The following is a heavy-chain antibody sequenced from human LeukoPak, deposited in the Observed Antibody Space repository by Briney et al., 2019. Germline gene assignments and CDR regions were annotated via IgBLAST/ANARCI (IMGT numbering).Heavy chain of an antibody. J-gene: IGHJ4*01. CDR2: ISSNSRDI. CDR3: ARDDRDISSYRFDY. Sequence: GGSLRLSCAASGFTFNTYSMNWVRQAPGKGLEWVSSISSNSRDIYYADSVKGRFTISRDNAKNSLHLQMNSLRAEDTAVYYCARDDRDISSYRFDYGGHGILVTVSS. CDR1: GFTFNTYS. D-gene: IGHD6-6*01. V-gene: IGHV3-21*01.